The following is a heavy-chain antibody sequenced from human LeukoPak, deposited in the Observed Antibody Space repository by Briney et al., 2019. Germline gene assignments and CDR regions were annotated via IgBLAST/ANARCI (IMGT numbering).Heavy chain of an antibody. Sequence: PSETLSLTCTVSGGSISSSSYYWGWIRQPPGKGLEWIGSIYYSGSTYYNPSLKSRVTISVDTSKNQFSLKLSSVTAADTAVYYCARECKYCGSYPPDYWGQGTLVTVSS. CDR2: IYYSGST. CDR3: ARECKYCGSYPPDY. CDR1: GGSISSSSYY. D-gene: IGHD1-26*01. J-gene: IGHJ4*02. V-gene: IGHV4-39*02.